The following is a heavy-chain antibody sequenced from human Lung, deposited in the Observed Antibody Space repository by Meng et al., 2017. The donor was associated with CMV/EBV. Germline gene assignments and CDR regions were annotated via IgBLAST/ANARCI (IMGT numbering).Heavy chain of an antibody. CDR3: ARTRIEVEPDGRKIKYYNYGMDV. CDR1: GDFFTTYD. Sequence: ASXXDIXNASGDFFTTYDINWVRQATGQGLEWMGWMNPNSGNTGYAQKFQGRVTLTRVTSISTAYMELSSLTSDDTAVYYCARTRIEVEPDGRKIKYYNYGMDVWGQGTTVTVSS. D-gene: IGHD2-2*01. J-gene: IGHJ6*02. CDR2: MNPNSGNT. V-gene: IGHV1-8*01.